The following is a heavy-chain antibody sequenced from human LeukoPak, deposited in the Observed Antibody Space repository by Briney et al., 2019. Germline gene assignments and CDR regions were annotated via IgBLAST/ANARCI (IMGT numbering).Heavy chain of an antibody. V-gene: IGHV4-39*07. CDR1: GGSISSSSDY. D-gene: IGHD3-10*02. CDR2: ISYSGST. CDR3: ARVLGSGSYYNDVLPFDP. Sequence: SETLSLTCTVSGGSISSSSDYWGWIRQPPGKGLEWIGSISYSGSTNYNPSLKSRVTISVDTSKNQFSLELSSVTAADTAVYYCARVLGSGSYYNDVLPFDPWGQGTLVTVSS. J-gene: IGHJ5*02.